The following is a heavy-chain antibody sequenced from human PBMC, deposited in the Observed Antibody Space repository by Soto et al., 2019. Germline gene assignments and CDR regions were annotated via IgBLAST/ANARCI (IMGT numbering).Heavy chain of an antibody. J-gene: IGHJ3*02. CDR3: AKDIVVVPAAMLCAFDI. D-gene: IGHD2-2*01. Sequence: EVQLVESGGGLVQPGRSLRLSCAASGFTFDDYGMHWVRQALGKGLEWVAGISWNSGSIGYAESVKGRFTISRDNAQYSLYLQMNSPSAEATALYYCAKDIVVVPAAMLCAFDIWGQGTMVTVSS. CDR2: ISWNSGSI. CDR1: GFTFDDYG. V-gene: IGHV3-9*01.